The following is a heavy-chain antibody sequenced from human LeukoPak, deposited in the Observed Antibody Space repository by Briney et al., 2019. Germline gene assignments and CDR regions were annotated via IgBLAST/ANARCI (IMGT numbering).Heavy chain of an antibody. CDR2: INPSGGST. J-gene: IGHJ6*03. CDR1: GYTFTSYY. Sequence: ASVKVSCKASGYTFTSYYMHWVRQAPGQGLEWVGIINPSGGSTSYAQKFQGRVTMTRDMSTSTVYMELSSLRSEDTAVYYCARGSWIQLWSGYYYMDVWGKGTTVTVSS. CDR3: ARGSWIQLWSGYYYMDV. D-gene: IGHD5-18*01. V-gene: IGHV1-46*01.